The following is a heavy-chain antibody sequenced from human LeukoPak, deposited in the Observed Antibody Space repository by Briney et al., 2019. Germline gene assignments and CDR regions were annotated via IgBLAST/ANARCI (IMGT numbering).Heavy chain of an antibody. V-gene: IGHV3-33*01. D-gene: IGHD3-16*01. CDR3: ATEVGPFAGFDY. CDR2: IWADGDHK. Sequence: GGSLRLSCAASGFIFNKYDMQWVRQAPGKGLEWVAVIWADGDHKYYANSVKGRFAISRDNSKNTMYLQMNSLRADDTAVYYCATEVGPFAGFDYWGQGILVTVSS. J-gene: IGHJ4*02. CDR1: GFIFNKYD.